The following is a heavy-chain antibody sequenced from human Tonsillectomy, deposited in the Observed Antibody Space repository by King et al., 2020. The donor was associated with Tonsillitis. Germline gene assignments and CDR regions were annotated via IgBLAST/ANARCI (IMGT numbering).Heavy chain of an antibody. Sequence: VQLVESGAEVKKPGESLRISCRGFGYSFTNYWISWVRQVPGKGLEWMGKIDPTASYTDYSPSFQGHVTISADRSINTAYLQWSSLKASDIAVFYCVRHPHITMDRASGEWFDLWGQGTLVTVSS. CDR2: IDPTASYT. D-gene: IGHD3-10*01. V-gene: IGHV5-10-1*03. CDR3: VRHPHITMDRASGEWFDL. J-gene: IGHJ5*02. CDR1: GYSFTNYW.